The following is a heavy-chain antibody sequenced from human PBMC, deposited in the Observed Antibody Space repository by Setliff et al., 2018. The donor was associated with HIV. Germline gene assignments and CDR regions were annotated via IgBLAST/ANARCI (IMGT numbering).Heavy chain of an antibody. CDR1: GGSFSGYY. J-gene: IGHJ4*02. V-gene: IGHV4-34*01. D-gene: IGHD1-26*01. CDR3: ATYSAGEGGRGY. Sequence: SETLSLTCTVYGGSFSGYYWTWIRQPPGKGLEFIGEMNHRGVIKYDNPSLESRVTISQDTSKNQFSLRLSSVTAADIAVYYCATYSAGEGGRGYWGQGRLVTVSS. CDR2: MNHRGVI.